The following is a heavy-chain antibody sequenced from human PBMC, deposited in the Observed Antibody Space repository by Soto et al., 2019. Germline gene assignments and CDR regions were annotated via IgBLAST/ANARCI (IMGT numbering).Heavy chain of an antibody. J-gene: IGHJ4*02. D-gene: IGHD5-12*01. CDR2: IKQDGSEQ. CDR1: GFTFSSYW. V-gene: IGHV3-7*01. CDR3: ARDVGYDYVN. Sequence: EVQLVESGGGLVQPGGSLRISCAVSGFTFSSYWMSWVRQAPGKGLEWVATIKQDGSEQYYVDSVKGRFTISRDNAENSLYLQMNSLSAEDTAVYFCARDVGYDYVNWGQGTLVTVSS.